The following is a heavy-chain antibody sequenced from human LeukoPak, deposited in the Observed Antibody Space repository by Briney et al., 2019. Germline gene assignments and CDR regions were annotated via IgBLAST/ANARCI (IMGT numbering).Heavy chain of an antibody. CDR1: GFTFSSYW. CDR3: ARVTQKVTTLSWVARSGNNWFDP. Sequence: GGSLRLSCAASGFTFSSYWMHWVRQAPGKGLVWVSRINGDGSSTTYADSVKGRFTISRDNAKNTLYLQMNSLRAEDTAVYYCARVTQKVTTLSWVARSGNNWFDPWGQGTLVTVSS. D-gene: IGHD4-17*01. J-gene: IGHJ5*02. V-gene: IGHV3-74*01. CDR2: INGDGSST.